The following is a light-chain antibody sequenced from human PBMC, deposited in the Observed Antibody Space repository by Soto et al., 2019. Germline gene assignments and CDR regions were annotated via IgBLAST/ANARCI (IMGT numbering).Light chain of an antibody. V-gene: IGKV1-5*01. Sequence: DIQMTQSPSTLSASVGDRVTITCRASQSISSWLAWYQQKPGKAPKLLIYDASTLESGVPSRFSGSGSGTEFPRTISSLQPDDFATYYCQQYNSYPHTFGQGTKLEIK. CDR3: QQYNSYPHT. CDR1: QSISSW. J-gene: IGKJ2*01. CDR2: DAS.